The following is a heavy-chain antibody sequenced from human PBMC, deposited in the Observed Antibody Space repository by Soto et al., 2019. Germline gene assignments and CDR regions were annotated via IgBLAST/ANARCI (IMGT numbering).Heavy chain of an antibody. D-gene: IGHD3-10*01. V-gene: IGHV1-69*08. CDR3: AREEYYYGSGAFFDY. J-gene: IGHJ4*02. CDR2: IIPILGIA. CDR1: GGTFSSYT. Sequence: QVQLVQSGAEVKKPGSSVKVSCKASGGTFSSYTISWVRQAPGQGLEWRGRIIPILGIANYAQKFQGRVTITADKSTRTAYMELSSLRSEDTAVYYCAREEYYYGSGAFFDYWGQGTLVTVSS.